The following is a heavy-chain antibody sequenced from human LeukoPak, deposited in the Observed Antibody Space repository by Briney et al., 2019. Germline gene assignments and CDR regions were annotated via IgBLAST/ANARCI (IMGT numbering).Heavy chain of an antibody. V-gene: IGHV1-69*04. J-gene: IGHJ4*02. CDR1: GGTFSSYA. CDR2: IIPILGIA. CDR3: ARTTYYYDSSPDY. D-gene: IGHD3-22*01. Sequence: SVKVSCKASGGTFSSYAISWVRQAPGQGLEWMGRIIPILGIANYAQKFQGRVTTTADKSTSTAYMELSSLRSEDTAVYYCARTTYYYDSSPDYWGQGTLVTVSS.